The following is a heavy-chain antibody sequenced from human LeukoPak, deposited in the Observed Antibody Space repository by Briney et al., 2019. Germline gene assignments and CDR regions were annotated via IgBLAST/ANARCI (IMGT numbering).Heavy chain of an antibody. CDR2: IHYTGNT. V-gene: IGHV4-59*11. J-gene: IGHJ5*02. CDR3: AISAGDWFDP. Sequence: PSETLSLTCTVSGGSISSHYWSWIRQPPGKGLEWIGNIHYTGNTNYNPSLKTRVTMSVDTSKNHFSLALTSVTAADTAVYYCAISAGDWFDPWGQGTLVTVSS. D-gene: IGHD1-26*01. CDR1: GGSISSHY.